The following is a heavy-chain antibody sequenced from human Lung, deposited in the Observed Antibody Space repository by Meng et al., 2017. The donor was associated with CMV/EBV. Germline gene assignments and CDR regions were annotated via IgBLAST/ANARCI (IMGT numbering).Heavy chain of an antibody. CDR3: ARASYGSGSPLGESWFDP. CDR2: IHSSGST. D-gene: IGHD3-10*01. V-gene: IGHV4-31*03. J-gene: IGHJ5*02. Sequence: QVLVSGPGPENPSQTLSLTCTVSGGSISSGGYYWSWIRQHPGKGLEWIGYIHSSGSTYYNPSLRSRLTISVDTSKNQFSLKLSSVTAADTAVYYCARASYGSGSPLGESWFDPWGQGTLVTVSS. CDR1: GGSISSGGYY.